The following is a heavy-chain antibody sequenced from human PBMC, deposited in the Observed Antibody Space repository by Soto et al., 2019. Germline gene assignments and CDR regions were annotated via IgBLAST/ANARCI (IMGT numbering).Heavy chain of an antibody. J-gene: IGHJ3*02. D-gene: IGHD3-22*01. Sequence: SVKVSCKASGGTFSSYAISWVRQAPGQGLEWMGGIIPIFGTANYAQKFQGRVTITADESTSTAYMELSSLRSEDTAVYYCARGSRERYYYDSSGLPVDAFDIWGQGTMVTVSS. CDR1: GGTFSSYA. CDR3: ARGSRERYYYDSSGLPVDAFDI. V-gene: IGHV1-69*13. CDR2: IIPIFGTA.